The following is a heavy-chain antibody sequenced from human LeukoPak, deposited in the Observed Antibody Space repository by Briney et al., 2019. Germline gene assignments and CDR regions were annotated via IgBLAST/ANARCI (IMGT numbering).Heavy chain of an antibody. Sequence: GGSLRLSCVASGFTFRNHAMTWVRQTPEKGLHWVSTVSASGDTTYSADSVQGRFSISRDNSNSIVYLEMNSLRVEDTAVYCCAREFAFGNILTTIKRGIDYWGQGSLVIVSS. D-gene: IGHD5-12*01. CDR3: AREFAFGNILTTIKRGIDY. CDR1: GFTFRNHA. CDR2: VSASGDTT. J-gene: IGHJ4*02. V-gene: IGHV3-23*01.